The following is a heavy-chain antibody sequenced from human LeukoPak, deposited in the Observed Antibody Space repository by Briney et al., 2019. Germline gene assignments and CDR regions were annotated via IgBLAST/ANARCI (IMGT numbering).Heavy chain of an antibody. D-gene: IGHD3-22*01. CDR3: AKDTDVSGYSFDY. J-gene: IGHJ4*02. CDR2: ISWDGGST. Sequence: GGSLRLSCAASGFTFDDYAMHWVRQAPGKGLEWVSLISWDGGSTYYADSVKGRFTISRENSKNSLYLQMNSLRAEDTAFYYCAKDTDVSGYSFDYWGQGTLVTVSS. V-gene: IGHV3-43D*03. CDR1: GFTFDDYA.